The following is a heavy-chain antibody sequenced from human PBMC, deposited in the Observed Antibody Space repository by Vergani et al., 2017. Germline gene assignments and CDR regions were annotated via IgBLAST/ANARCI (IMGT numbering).Heavy chain of an antibody. D-gene: IGHD2-2*02. CDR1: GYTFGDYY. CDR3: ARGCGSTSCYKRGEDWFDP. V-gene: IGHV1-69-2*01. J-gene: IGHJ5*02. Sequence: EVQLVQSGAEVRKPGATVKISCKVSGYTFGDYYMHWVHQAPGKGLEWMGLIDPENGKTTYAERFQGRVTFTADTSTDTAYLELNNLRSEDTAIYYCARGCGSTSCYKRGEDWFDPWGQGTLVTVSS. CDR2: IDPENGKT.